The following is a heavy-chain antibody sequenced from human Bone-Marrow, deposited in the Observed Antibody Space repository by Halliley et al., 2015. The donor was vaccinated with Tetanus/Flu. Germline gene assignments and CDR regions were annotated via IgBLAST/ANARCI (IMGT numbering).Heavy chain of an antibody. CDR2: INPNGGYT. V-gene: IGHV1-46*02. J-gene: IGHJ6*02. Sequence: QLVQSGAEVEQPGASVTVSCKASGYTFNIYYMHWVRQAPGQGLEWMGIINPNGGYTTYAQKFQGRVTMTRDTSTSTVYLEMNGLRAEDTAVYYCARDGSQDDFWSGLFHYYYGMDVWGQGTTVTVSS. CDR3: ARDGSQDDFWSGLFHYYYGMDV. CDR1: GYTFNIYY. D-gene: IGHD3-3*01.